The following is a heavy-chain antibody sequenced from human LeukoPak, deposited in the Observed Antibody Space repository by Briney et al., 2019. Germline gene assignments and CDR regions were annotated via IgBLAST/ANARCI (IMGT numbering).Heavy chain of an antibody. D-gene: IGHD4-17*01. Sequence: ASVKVSCKASGYTFTSYGISWVRQAPGQGLEWMGWISAYNGNTNYAQKLQGRVTMTTDTSTSTAYMELRSLRSDDTAVYYCARDLVEYGDYVGYAFDIWGQGTMVTVSS. CDR2: ISAYNGNT. CDR3: ARDLVEYGDYVGYAFDI. J-gene: IGHJ3*02. CDR1: GYTFTSYG. V-gene: IGHV1-18*01.